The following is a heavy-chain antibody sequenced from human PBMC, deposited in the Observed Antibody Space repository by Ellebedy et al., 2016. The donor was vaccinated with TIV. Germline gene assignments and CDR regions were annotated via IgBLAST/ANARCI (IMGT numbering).Heavy chain of an antibody. CDR2: IYPGDSDT. V-gene: IGHV5-51*01. J-gene: IGHJ4*02. CDR1: GYSFTSYW. CDR3: ARGARSSGSPFDY. Sequence: GESLKISXKGSGYSFTSYWIGWVRQMPGKGLEWMGIIYPGDSDTRYSPSFQGQVTISADKSISTAYLQWSSLKASDTAMYYCARGARSSGSPFDYWGQGTLVTVSS. D-gene: IGHD1-26*01.